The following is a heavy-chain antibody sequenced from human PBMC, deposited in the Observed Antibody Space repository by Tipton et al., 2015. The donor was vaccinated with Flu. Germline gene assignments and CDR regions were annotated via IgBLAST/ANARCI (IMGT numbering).Heavy chain of an antibody. CDR2: IQYDGSNI. V-gene: IGHV3-30*18. Sequence: QLVQSGGGVVQPGRSLRLSCAASGFTFSSYAMHWVRQAPGKGLEWVAVIQYDGSNIRYADSVKGRFTISRDNSKKTLYLQMNSLRGEDTGVYYCAKDRSGSWTFDYCGQGSLVTVSS. J-gene: IGHJ4*02. D-gene: IGHD6-13*01. CDR1: GFTFSSYA. CDR3: AKDRSGSWTFDY.